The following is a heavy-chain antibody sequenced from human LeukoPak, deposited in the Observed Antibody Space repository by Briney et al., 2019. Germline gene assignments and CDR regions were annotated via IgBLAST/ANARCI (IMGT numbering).Heavy chain of an antibody. CDR2: VSGGGGST. CDR1: GFTFSNYA. V-gene: IGHV3-23*01. J-gene: IGHJ4*02. Sequence: PGGSLRLSCAASGFTFSNYAMSWVRQTPGKGLEWVSTVSGGGGSTYYADSVKGRFTISRDNSKNTLFLRMNSLRADDTAVYYCAKVPGMVGATTKGSNYFDYWGQGTLVTVSS. D-gene: IGHD1-26*01. CDR3: AKVPGMVGATTKGSNYFDY.